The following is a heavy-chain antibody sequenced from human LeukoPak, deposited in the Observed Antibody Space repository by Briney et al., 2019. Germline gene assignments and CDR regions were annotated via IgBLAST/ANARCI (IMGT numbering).Heavy chain of an antibody. CDR2: IIPIFGTA. V-gene: IGHV1-69*05. Sequence: GASVKVSCKASGGTFSSYAISWVRQAPGQGLEWMGGIIPIFGTANYAQKVQGRVTMTTDTSTSTAYMELRSLRSDDAAVYYCARSGWGNRQAFDIWGQGTMVTVSS. CDR3: ARSGWGNRQAFDI. J-gene: IGHJ3*02. D-gene: IGHD6-19*01. CDR1: GGTFSSYA.